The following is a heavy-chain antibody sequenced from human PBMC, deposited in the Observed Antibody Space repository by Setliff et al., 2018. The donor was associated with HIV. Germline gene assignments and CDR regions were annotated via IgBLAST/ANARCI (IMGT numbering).Heavy chain of an antibody. CDR2: IYHTGSS. J-gene: IGHJ6*02. Sequence: KASETLSLTCAVSGYSISSGYYWGWIRQSPGKGLEWIGNIYHTGSSYYNPSLNDRATISLDTSKNQFSLKLSSVTASDTAVYYCARLKFKLKYYCSGSYYPTGMDVWGPGTTVTVSS. CDR1: GYSISSGYY. V-gene: IGHV4-38-2*01. D-gene: IGHD3-10*01. CDR3: ARLKFKLKYYCSGSYYPTGMDV.